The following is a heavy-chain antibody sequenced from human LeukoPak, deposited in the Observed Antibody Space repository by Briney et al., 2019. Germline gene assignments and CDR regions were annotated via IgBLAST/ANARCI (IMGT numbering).Heavy chain of an antibody. Sequence: GESLKISCKGSGYSFTSYWIGWVRQMPGKGLEWMGIIYPGDFDTRYSPSFQGQVTISADKSISTAYLQWSSLKASDTAMYYCARHVKGVWGSYRLIDYWGQGTLVTVSS. CDR3: ARHVKGVWGSYRLIDY. CDR2: IYPGDFDT. V-gene: IGHV5-51*01. CDR1: GYSFTSYW. J-gene: IGHJ4*02. D-gene: IGHD3-16*02.